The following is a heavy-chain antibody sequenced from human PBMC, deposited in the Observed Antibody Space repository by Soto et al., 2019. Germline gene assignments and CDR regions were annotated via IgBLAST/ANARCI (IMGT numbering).Heavy chain of an antibody. CDR3: AHCSLGSYYYFFTCYYNSGPLFDY. V-gene: IGHV2-5*02. J-gene: IGHJ4*02. CDR2: IYWDDDK. D-gene: IGHD3-9*01. CDR1: GFSLSTSGVG. Sequence: GSGPTLVNHTRTLTLTCTFSGFSLSTSGVGVGWIRQPPGKALEWLALIYWDDDKRYSPSLKSRLTITKDTSKNQVVLTMTNMDPVDTATYYCAHCSLGSYYYFFTCYYNSGPLFDYSAQGSLVTVSS.